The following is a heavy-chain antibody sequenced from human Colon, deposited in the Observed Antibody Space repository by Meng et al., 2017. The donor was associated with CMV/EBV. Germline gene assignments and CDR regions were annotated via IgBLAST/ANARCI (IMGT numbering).Heavy chain of an antibody. D-gene: IGHD3-10*01. CDR1: RFTFMRYA. J-gene: IGHJ4*02. Sequence: GESLKISCAASRFTFMRYAMNWVRQAPGKGLEWVSSLTGTGGSTYYADSVKGRFTISRDNSKNTLYLQMNSLRAEDTALYYCATTGGVPRPFDYWGQGTLVTVSS. V-gene: IGHV3-23*01. CDR2: LTGTGGST. CDR3: ATTGGVPRPFDY.